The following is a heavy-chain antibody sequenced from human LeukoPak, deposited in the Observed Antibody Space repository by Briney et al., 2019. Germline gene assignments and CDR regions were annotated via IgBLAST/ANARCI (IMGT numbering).Heavy chain of an antibody. V-gene: IGHV3-66*01. J-gene: IGHJ4*02. D-gene: IGHD3-10*01. CDR2: IYSGGST. CDR3: ARGGDSLHY. CDR1: GFTVSSNF. Sequence: PGGSLRLSCAASGFTVSSNFMTWVSQAPGQGLEWVSVIYSGGSTYYADSVKDRFTISRDNSKNMLYLQMNSLRAEDTAVYYCARGGDSLHYWGQGTLATVSS.